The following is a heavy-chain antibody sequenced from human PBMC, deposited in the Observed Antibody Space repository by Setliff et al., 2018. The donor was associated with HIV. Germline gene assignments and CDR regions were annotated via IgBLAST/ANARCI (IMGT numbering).Heavy chain of an antibody. D-gene: IGHD3-3*01. CDR1: GGPIRTNDYY. V-gene: IGHV4-39*01. CDR3: VRPSFGIGGGSMFDS. J-gene: IGHJ4*02. CDR2: VHYGGSI. Sequence: LFLTCTVSGGPIRTNDYYWGFIRQSPGKGLEWIVSVHYGGSIFYNPSLKSRVTLSVGTSKRQFFLNLSSATTADTAMYYCVRPSFGIGGGSMFDSLGQGIVVTVSS.